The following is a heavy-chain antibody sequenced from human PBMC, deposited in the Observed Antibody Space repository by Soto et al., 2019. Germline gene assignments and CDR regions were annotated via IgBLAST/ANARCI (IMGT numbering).Heavy chain of an antibody. J-gene: IGHJ6*02. Sequence: ASVKVSCKASGYTFTSYDINWVRQAIGQGLEWMGWMNPNSGNTGYAQKFQGRVTMTRSTSISTAYMELSSLRSEDTAVYYCARGTGSGSYGWSFYYYYGMDVWGQGTTVTVSS. D-gene: IGHD3-10*01. CDR1: GYTFTSYD. V-gene: IGHV1-8*01. CDR2: MNPNSGNT. CDR3: ARGTGSGSYGWSFYYYYGMDV.